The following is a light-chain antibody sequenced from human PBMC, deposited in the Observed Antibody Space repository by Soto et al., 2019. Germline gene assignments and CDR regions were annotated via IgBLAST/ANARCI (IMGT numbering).Light chain of an antibody. V-gene: IGKV3D-15*01. CDR2: GAS. CDR3: QQYNNWPFS. Sequence: EIVLTQSPATLSLSPGERATLSCRASQSVGSNLAWYQQKPGQAPRLLISGASSRATGIPARFSGSGSGTDFTLTISGLQSEDSAVYFCQQYNNWPFSFGQGTRLEIK. CDR1: QSVGSN. J-gene: IGKJ5*01.